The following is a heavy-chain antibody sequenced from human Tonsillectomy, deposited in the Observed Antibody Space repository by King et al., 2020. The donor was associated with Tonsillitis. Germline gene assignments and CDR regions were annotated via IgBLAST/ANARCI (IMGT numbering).Heavy chain of an antibody. CDR3: TREVRYRGYDQGSYYYMDI. V-gene: IGHV3-49*04. CDR1: GFTFGDYA. CDR2: IRSKAFGGTT. D-gene: IGHD5-12*01. J-gene: IGHJ6*03. Sequence: VQLVESGGGLVQPGRSLRLSCTASGFTFGDYAMSWVRQAPGKGLEWVGSIRSKAFGGTTAYAASVKGRFTISRDDSNSIAYLQMNSLKTEDTAVYYCTREVRYRGYDQGSYYYMDIWGKGTTVTVSS.